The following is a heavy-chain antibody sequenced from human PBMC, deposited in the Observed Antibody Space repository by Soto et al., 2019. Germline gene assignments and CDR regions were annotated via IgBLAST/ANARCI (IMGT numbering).Heavy chain of an antibody. Sequence: GASVKVSCKASGGTFSSYAISWVRQAPGQGLEWMGGIIPIFGTANYAQKFQGRVTITADESTSTAYMELSSLRSEDTAVYYCARDLGIVVVPAAIGNWFDPWGQGTLVTVSS. CDR1: GGTFSSYA. CDR3: ARDLGIVVVPAAIGNWFDP. D-gene: IGHD2-2*01. CDR2: IIPIFGTA. J-gene: IGHJ5*02. V-gene: IGHV1-69*13.